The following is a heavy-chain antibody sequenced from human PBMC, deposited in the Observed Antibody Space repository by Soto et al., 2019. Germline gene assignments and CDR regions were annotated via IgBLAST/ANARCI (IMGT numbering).Heavy chain of an antibody. D-gene: IGHD1-26*01. J-gene: IGHJ4*02. CDR1: GGSISSSSYY. Sequence: SETLSLTCTVSGGSISSSSYYWGWIRQPPGKGLEWIGSIYYSGSTYYNPSLKSRVTISVDTSKNQFSLKVSSVTAADPAVYYCARLPSGSFPYYFDYWGQGTLVTVS. CDR3: ARLPSGSFPYYFDY. V-gene: IGHV4-39*01. CDR2: IYYSGST.